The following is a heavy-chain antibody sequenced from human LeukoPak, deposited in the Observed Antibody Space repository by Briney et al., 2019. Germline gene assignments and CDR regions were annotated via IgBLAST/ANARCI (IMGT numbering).Heavy chain of an antibody. D-gene: IGHD3-16*01. CDR2: MYSAGTK. CDR3: AKDEATSGGGLAS. J-gene: IGHJ4*02. CDR1: GFSVSGTH. V-gene: IGHV3-53*01. Sequence: GWSVRLSCAASGFSVSGTHMSWVRQAPGKGLEWVSAMYSAGTKYYADSVQGRFTMYRDNSKNTLYLQMNSLRAEDTAVYYCAKDEATSGGGLASWGQGTLVSVSS.